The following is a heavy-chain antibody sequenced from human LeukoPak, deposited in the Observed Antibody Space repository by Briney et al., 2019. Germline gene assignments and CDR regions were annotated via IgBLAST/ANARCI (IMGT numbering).Heavy chain of an antibody. J-gene: IGHJ4*02. Sequence: PGGSLRLSCAASGFTFSGYEMNWARQAPGKGLEWISYISNSGSTVYYADSVKGRFTISRDNAKNSLFLQLNSLRAEDTAVYYCARDKGSGSYYPFDYWGQGTLVTVSS. CDR2: ISNSGSTV. CDR1: GFTFSGYE. CDR3: ARDKGSGSYYPFDY. D-gene: IGHD3-10*01. V-gene: IGHV3-48*03.